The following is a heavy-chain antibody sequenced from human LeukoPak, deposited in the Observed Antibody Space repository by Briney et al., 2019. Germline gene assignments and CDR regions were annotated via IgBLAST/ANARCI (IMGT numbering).Heavy chain of an antibody. CDR1: GFTFSSYG. CDR3: AKESGYYDFWSGFIDY. D-gene: IGHD3-3*01. J-gene: IGHJ4*02. Sequence: GGSLRLSCAASGFTFSSYGMHWVRQAPGKGLEWVAVISYDGSNKYYADSVKGRFTISRDNSKNTLYLQMNSLRAEDTAVHYCAKESGYYDFWSGFIDYWGQGTLVTVSS. CDR2: ISYDGSNK. V-gene: IGHV3-30*18.